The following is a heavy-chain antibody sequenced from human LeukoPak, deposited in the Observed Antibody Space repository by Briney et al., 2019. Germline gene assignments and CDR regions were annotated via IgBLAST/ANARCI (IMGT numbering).Heavy chain of an antibody. CDR2: ISHIGRT. D-gene: IGHD4-17*01. V-gene: IGHV4-59*11. CDR1: GYSFSSHY. J-gene: IGHJ3*02. CDR3: ARDLVTVTKGFDS. Sequence: SETLSLTCAVSGYSFSSHYWTWIRQSPGTGLEWIGYISHIGRTNYNPSLKSRVTISIDTSKNHFSPKLRSVTAPDPAVYYCARDLVTVTKGFDSWGQGTMVSVSS.